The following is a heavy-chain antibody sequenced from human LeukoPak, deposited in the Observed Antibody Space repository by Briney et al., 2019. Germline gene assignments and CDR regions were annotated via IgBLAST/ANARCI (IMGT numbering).Heavy chain of an antibody. J-gene: IGHJ4*02. Sequence: GGSLRLSCAASGFTFSSYAMHWVRQAPGKGLEWVANIKQDGSEKYYVNSVKGRFTISRDNAKNSLYLQMNSLRAEDTAIYFCAREDDWNYEDYWGQGTLVTVSS. CDR2: IKQDGSEK. D-gene: IGHD1-7*01. V-gene: IGHV3-7*01. CDR3: AREDDWNYEDY. CDR1: GFTFSSYA.